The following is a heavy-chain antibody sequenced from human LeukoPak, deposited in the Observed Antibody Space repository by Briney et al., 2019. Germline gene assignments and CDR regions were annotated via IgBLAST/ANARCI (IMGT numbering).Heavy chain of an antibody. CDR2: INPNSGGT. CDR1: GYTFTGYY. V-gene: IGHV1-2*02. Sequence: GASVKVSCKASGYTFTGYYMHWVRQAPGQGLEWMGWINPNSGGTNYAQKFQGRVTMTRDTSIRTAYMELSRLRSDDTAVYYCARDMEGLVVVPAAIDYWGQGTLVTVSS. J-gene: IGHJ4*02. CDR3: ARDMEGLVVVPAAIDY. D-gene: IGHD2-2*01.